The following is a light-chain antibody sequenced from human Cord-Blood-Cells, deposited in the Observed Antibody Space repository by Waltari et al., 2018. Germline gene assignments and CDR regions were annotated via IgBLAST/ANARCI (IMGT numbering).Light chain of an antibody. Sequence: DIQMTQSPSSLSASVGDRLTISCRASQSISSYLNWYQQKPGKAPKLLIYAASSLQSGVPSRFSGSGSGTDFTLTISSLQPEDFATYYCQQSDSTPYSFGQGTKLEIK. CDR3: QQSDSTPYS. J-gene: IGKJ2*03. CDR2: AAS. CDR1: QSISSY. V-gene: IGKV1-39*01.